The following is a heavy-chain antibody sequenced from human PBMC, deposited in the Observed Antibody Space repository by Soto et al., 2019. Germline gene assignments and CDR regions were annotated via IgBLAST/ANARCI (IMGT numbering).Heavy chain of an antibody. D-gene: IGHD2-21*02. CDR1: GFTFSSYA. CDR2: ISYDGSNK. Sequence: QVQLVESGGGVVQPGRSLRLSCAASGFTFSSYAMHWVRQAPGKGLEWVAVISYDGSNKYYADSVKGRFTISRDNSKNTLYLQMNSLRAEDTAVYYCARCGGDCYTYYFAYWGQGTLVTVSS. V-gene: IGHV3-30-3*01. CDR3: ARCGGDCYTYYFAY. J-gene: IGHJ4*02.